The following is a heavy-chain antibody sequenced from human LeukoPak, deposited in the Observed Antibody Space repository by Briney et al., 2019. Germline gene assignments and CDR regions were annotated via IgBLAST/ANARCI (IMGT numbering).Heavy chain of an antibody. D-gene: IGHD3-10*01. J-gene: IGHJ5*02. CDR2: IYYSGST. CDR3: ARHYGP. V-gene: IGHV4-59*08. Sequence: SEALSLTCTVSGGSISSYYWSWIRQPPGKGLEWIGYIYYSGSTNYSPSLKSRVTISVDTSKNQFSLKLNSVTATDTAVYYCARHYGPWGQGTLVTVSS. CDR1: GGSISSYY.